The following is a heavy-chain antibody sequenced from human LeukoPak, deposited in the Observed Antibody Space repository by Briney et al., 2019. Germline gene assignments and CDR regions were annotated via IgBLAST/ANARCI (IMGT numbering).Heavy chain of an antibody. V-gene: IGHV3-48*03. CDR1: GFTFSSYE. J-gene: IGHJ5*02. Sequence: GGSLRLSRAASGFTFSSYEMNWVRQAPGKGLEWVSYISSSGSTIYYADSVKGRFTISRDNAKNSLYLQMNSLRAEDTAVYYCARGFIPGIAAAGTGTVGWFDPWGQGTLVTVSS. D-gene: IGHD6-13*01. CDR3: ARGFIPGIAAAGTGTVGWFDP. CDR2: ISSSGSTI.